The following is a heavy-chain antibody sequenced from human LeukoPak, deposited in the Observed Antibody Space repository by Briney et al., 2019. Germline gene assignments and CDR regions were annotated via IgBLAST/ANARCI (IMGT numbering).Heavy chain of an antibody. CDR1: GYTFIYYG. D-gene: IGHD3-9*01. CDR3: ARGGAYDILSNFDY. CDR2: ISGHNGRI. V-gene: IGHV1-18*01. J-gene: IGHJ4*02. Sequence: ASVKVSCKASGYTFIYYGISWVRQAPGQGLEWMGWISGHNGRINYAQKLQGRVTMTTDTSTSTAYMELRSLRSDDTAVYYCARGGAYDILSNFDYWGQGTLVTVSS.